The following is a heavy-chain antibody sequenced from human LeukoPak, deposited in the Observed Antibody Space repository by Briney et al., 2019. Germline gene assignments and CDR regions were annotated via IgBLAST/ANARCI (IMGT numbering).Heavy chain of an antibody. D-gene: IGHD6-19*01. V-gene: IGHV3-23*01. CDR2: ISGSGGHT. J-gene: IGHJ4*02. Sequence: GGSLRLSCAASGFTFSSYAMSWVRQAPGKGLEWVSAISGSGGHTYFADSVKGRFTISRDNPKNTLYLQMNSLRAEDTAVSYCAKDPGYSSGWYTGFGDYWGQGTLVTVSS. CDR1: GFTFSSYA. CDR3: AKDPGYSSGWYTGFGDY.